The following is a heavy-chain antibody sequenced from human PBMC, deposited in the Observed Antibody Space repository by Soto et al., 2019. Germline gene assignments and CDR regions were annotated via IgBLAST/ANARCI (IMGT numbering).Heavy chain of an antibody. J-gene: IGHJ2*01. V-gene: IGHV1-3*05. Sequence: QVQLVQSGAEEKRPGASVKISCEASGYIFSSFAIHWARQAPGQTFEWMGCINGGNGYTIYSPKFQGRLTITRDTSTNRVYMELTSLKSKDTAMYYCGMGLGDGDKSSGYLHLWGRGTLLTVSS. CDR1: GYIFSSFA. CDR3: GMGLGDGDKSSGYLHL. D-gene: IGHD3-3*01. CDR2: INGGNGYT.